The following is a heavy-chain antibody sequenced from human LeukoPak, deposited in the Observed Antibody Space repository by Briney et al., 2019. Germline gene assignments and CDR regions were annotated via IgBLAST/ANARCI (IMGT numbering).Heavy chain of an antibody. Sequence: NPSGGSTSYAQKFQGRVTMTRDTSTSTVYMELSSLRSEDTAVYYCARDPPDNPGYYFDYWGQGTLVTVSS. CDR3: ARDPPDNPGYYFDY. V-gene: IGHV1-46*03. J-gene: IGHJ4*02. D-gene: IGHD1-1*01. CDR2: NPSGGST.